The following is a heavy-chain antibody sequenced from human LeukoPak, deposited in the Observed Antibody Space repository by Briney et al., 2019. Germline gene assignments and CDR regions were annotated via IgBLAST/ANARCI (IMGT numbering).Heavy chain of an antibody. CDR1: GGSFSGYY. J-gene: IGHJ5*02. V-gene: IGHV4-34*01. D-gene: IGHD5-24*01. Sequence: PSETLSLTCAVYGGSFSGYYWSWIRQPPGKGLEWIGEINHSGSTNYNPSLKSRVTISVDTSKNQFSLKLSSVTAADTAVYYCARGGWLQWVGWFDPWGQGTLVTVSS. CDR2: INHSGST. CDR3: ARGGWLQWVGWFDP.